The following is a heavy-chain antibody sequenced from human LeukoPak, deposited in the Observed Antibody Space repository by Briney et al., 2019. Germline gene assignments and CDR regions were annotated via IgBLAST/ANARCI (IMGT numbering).Heavy chain of an antibody. CDR2: IYPGDSDT. CDR3: ARLTGCSSTGCYDAFDI. Sequence: GESLKISCKGSGYSFTSYWIGWVRQMPGKGLEWMGIIYPGDSDTRYSPSFQGQVTISADKSISTAYLQWSSLKASDTAMYYCARLTGCSSTGCYDAFDIWGQGTMVTVSS. D-gene: IGHD2-2*01. CDR1: GYSFTSYW. V-gene: IGHV5-51*01. J-gene: IGHJ3*02.